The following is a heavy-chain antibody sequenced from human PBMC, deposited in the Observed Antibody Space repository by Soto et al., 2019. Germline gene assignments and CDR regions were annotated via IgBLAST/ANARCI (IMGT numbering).Heavy chain of an antibody. D-gene: IGHD1-7*01. J-gene: IGHJ4*02. Sequence: EVQLLESGGGLVQPGGSPRLSCAASGFTFSSYAMSWVRQAPGKGLEWVSAISGSGGSTYYADSVKGRFTISRDNSKNTLYLQMNSLRAEDTAVYYRAKPSLGIWDWNYAGGIDYWGQGTLLTVSS. CDR1: GFTFSSYA. V-gene: IGHV3-23*01. CDR3: AKPSLGIWDWNYAGGIDY. CDR2: ISGSGGST.